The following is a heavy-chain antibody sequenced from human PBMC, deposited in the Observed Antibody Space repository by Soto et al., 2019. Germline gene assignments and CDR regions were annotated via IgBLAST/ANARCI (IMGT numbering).Heavy chain of an antibody. CDR2: ITSSGSYV. Sequence: GGSLRLSCVTSGFTFSRNTMNCVRQAPGKGLEWVASITSSGSYVYYADSVKGRFSASRDNAKNSLSLQMDSLRPDDTAIYFCVKDEGIEAMDVWARGTTVTVSS. CDR3: VKDEGIEAMDV. V-gene: IGHV3-21*01. J-gene: IGHJ6*02. D-gene: IGHD3-3*02. CDR1: GFTFSRNT.